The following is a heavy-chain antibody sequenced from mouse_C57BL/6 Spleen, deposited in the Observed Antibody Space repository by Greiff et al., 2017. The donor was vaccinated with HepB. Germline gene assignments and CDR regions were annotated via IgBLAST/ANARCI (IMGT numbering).Heavy chain of an antibody. CDR1: GYTFTSYW. CDR2: INPSNGGT. V-gene: IGHV1-53*01. Sequence: QVQLKQPGTELVKPGASVNLSCKASGYTFTSYWMHWVKQRPGQGLEWIGNINPSNGGTNYNEKFKSKATLTVDKSSSTAYMQLSSLTSEDSAVYYCAREEWELRESAMDYWGQGTSVTVSS. CDR3: AREEWELRESAMDY. D-gene: IGHD2-1*01. J-gene: IGHJ4*01.